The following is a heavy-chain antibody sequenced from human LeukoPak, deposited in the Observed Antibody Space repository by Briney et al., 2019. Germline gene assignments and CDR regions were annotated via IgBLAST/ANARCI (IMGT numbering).Heavy chain of an antibody. CDR2: ISYDGSNK. J-gene: IGHJ6*03. V-gene: IGHV3-30-3*01. CDR1: GFTFSNYA. D-gene: IGHD4-17*01. Sequence: GGSLRLSCAASGFTFSNYAMHWVRQAPGKGLEWVAVISYDGSNKYYADSVKGRFTISRDNSKNTLYLRMNSLRAEDTAVYYCASLFSDYGDYVYSYYYMDVWGKGTTVTVSS. CDR3: ASLFSDYGDYVYSYYYMDV.